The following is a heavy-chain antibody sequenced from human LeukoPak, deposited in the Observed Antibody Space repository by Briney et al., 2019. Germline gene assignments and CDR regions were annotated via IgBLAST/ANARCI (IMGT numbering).Heavy chain of an antibody. V-gene: IGHV3-23*01. Sequence: PGGSLRLSCAASGFTFSSYAMSWVRQAPGKGLEWVSAISGSGGSTYYADSVTGRFTISRDNSRNTLSLQMSSLRAEDTAIYYCAKISAVAASPGAFDIWGQGTMVTVS. CDR3: AKISAVAASPGAFDI. CDR2: ISGSGGST. J-gene: IGHJ3*02. CDR1: GFTFSSYA. D-gene: IGHD6-19*01.